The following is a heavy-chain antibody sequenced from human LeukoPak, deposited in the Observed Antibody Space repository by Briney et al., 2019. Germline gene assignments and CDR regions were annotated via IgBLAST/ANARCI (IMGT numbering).Heavy chain of an antibody. Sequence: GGSLRLSCAASGFPFSSYGMYWVRQTPDKGLQWVAYLRKDATYSNYADSVRGRFTTSRDNSKNTLDLQMSSLRVEDTAVYYCASGGSTRGTLDYWGQGTLVTVSS. V-gene: IGHV3-30*02. CDR2: LRKDATYS. D-gene: IGHD1-26*01. J-gene: IGHJ4*02. CDR1: GFPFSSYG. CDR3: ASGGSTRGTLDY.